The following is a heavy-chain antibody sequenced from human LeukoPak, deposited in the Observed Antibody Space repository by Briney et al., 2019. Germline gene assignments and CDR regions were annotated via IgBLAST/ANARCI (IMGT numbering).Heavy chain of an antibody. CDR1: GGSISSSSYY. V-gene: IGHV4-39*01. Sequence: SETLSLTCTVSGGSISSSSYYWGWIRQPPGKGLEWIGSIYYSGSTYYNPSLKSRVTISVDTSKNQFSLKLSSVTAADTAVHYCARPSYCAFDIWGQGTMVTVSS. J-gene: IGHJ3*02. CDR2: IYYSGST. CDR3: ARPSYCAFDI. D-gene: IGHD3-10*01.